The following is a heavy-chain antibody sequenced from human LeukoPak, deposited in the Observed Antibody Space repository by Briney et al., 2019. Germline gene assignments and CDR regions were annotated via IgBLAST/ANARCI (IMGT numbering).Heavy chain of an antibody. D-gene: IGHD3-22*01. CDR1: GGSISSGGYS. J-gene: IGHJ4*02. CDR2: IYHSGST. CDR3: ARVSEYYDSSGYYGGFYFDY. V-gene: IGHV4-30-2*01. Sequence: SQTLSLTCAVSGGSISSGGYSWSWIRQPPGKGLEWIGCIYHSGSTYYNPSLKSRVTISVDRSKNQFSLKLSSVTAADTAVYYCARVSEYYDSSGYYGGFYFDYWGQGTLVTVSS.